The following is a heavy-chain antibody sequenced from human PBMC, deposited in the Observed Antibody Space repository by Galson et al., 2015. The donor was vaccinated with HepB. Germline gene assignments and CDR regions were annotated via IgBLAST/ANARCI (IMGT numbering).Heavy chain of an antibody. V-gene: IGHV5-51*01. J-gene: IGHJ4*02. Sequence: QSGAEVKKPGESLKISCKASGYSFTTYWIGWVRQMPGKGLEWMGIIYPGDSDTRYSPSFQGQVTISADKSISTAYLQWSSLKASDTAMYYCARHSSHDFWSGWGGYWGQGTLVTVSS. CDR2: IYPGDSDT. D-gene: IGHD3-3*01. CDR1: GYSFTTYW. CDR3: ARHSSHDFWSGWGGY.